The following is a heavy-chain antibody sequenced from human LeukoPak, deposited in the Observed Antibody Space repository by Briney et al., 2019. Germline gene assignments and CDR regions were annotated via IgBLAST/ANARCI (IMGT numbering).Heavy chain of an antibody. D-gene: IGHD3-22*01. CDR3: ARDQPYYDSSGYGCVFDY. CDR1: GYTFTSYA. CDR2: INTNTGNP. J-gene: IGHJ4*02. Sequence: ASVKVSCKASGYTFTSYAMNWVRQAPGQGLEWMGWINTNTGNPTYAQGFTGRFVFSLDTSVSTAYLQISSLKAEDTAVYYCARDQPYYDSSGYGCVFDYWGQGTLVTVSS. V-gene: IGHV7-4-1*02.